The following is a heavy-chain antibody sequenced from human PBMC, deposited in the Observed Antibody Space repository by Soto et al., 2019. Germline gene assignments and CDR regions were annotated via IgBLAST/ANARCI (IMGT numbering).Heavy chain of an antibody. D-gene: IGHD1-26*01. J-gene: IGHJ3*02. Sequence: PGGSLRLSCAASGFTFSSYGMHWVRQAPGKGLEWVAVISYDGSNKYYADSVKGRFTISRDNSKNTLYLQMNSLRAEDTAVYYCAKDFVYSGSTHDAFDIWGQGTMVTVSS. CDR1: GFTFSSYG. CDR2: ISYDGSNK. CDR3: AKDFVYSGSTHDAFDI. V-gene: IGHV3-30*18.